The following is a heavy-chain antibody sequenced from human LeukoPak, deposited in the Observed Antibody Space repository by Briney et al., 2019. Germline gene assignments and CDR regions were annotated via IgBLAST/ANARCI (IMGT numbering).Heavy chain of an antibody. V-gene: IGHV3-9*01. D-gene: IGHD3-3*01. CDR1: GFSFDDYA. CDR2: ISWNSGSI. Sequence: GTSLRLSCAASGFSFDDYAMHWVQQAPGKGLEWVSGISWNSGSIGYADSVKGRFTTSRDNAKNSLYLQMNSLRAEDTAVYYCARAKSSLEWTFYYYYGMDVWGQGTTVTVSS. J-gene: IGHJ6*02. CDR3: ARAKSSLEWTFYYYYGMDV.